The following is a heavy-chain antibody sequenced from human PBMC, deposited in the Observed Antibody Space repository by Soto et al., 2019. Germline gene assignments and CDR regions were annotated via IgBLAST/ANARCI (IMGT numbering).Heavy chain of an antibody. CDR1: GYTFTVYF. CDR3: AKAPTYGESDY. V-gene: IGHV1-2*02. J-gene: IGHJ4*02. Sequence: ASVKFSCKASGYTFTVYFIHWVRQAPGQGLECMGWVDPNSGATSYSQKFQGRVTMTRXTXXSXXXMXLXXLRXADTAVYFCAKAPTYGESDYWGQGTLVTVSS. D-gene: IGHD3-10*01. CDR2: VDPNSGAT.